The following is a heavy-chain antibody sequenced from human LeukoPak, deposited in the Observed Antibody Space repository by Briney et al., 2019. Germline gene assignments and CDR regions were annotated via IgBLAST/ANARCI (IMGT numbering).Heavy chain of an antibody. D-gene: IGHD3-9*01. CDR3: ARLSNYDILTGTSWFDS. Sequence: SETLSLTCTVSGGSISSYYWTWIRQPPGKALEWIGYIYYSGSTNYNPSLKSRATISVDRSKTQFFLKLRSVAAADAAVYYCARLSNYDILTGTSWFDSWGQGTLVTVSS. V-gene: IGHV4-59*08. CDR2: IYYSGST. J-gene: IGHJ5*01. CDR1: GGSISSYY.